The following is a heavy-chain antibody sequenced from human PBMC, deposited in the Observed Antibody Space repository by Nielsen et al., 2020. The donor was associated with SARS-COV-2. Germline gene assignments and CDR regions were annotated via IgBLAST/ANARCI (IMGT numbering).Heavy chain of an antibody. J-gene: IGHJ2*01. CDR3: ARSATNLIYWYFDL. Sequence: SVKVSCKASGGTFSTPSISWVRQAPGQGPEWLGRIIPMVDIRDYAQSFQGRVTITADKSTSTAYMELSSLSSEDTALYYCARSATNLIYWYFDLWGRGTLVTVSS. D-gene: IGHD5-12*01. V-gene: IGHV1-69*02. CDR1: GGTFSTPS. CDR2: IIPMVDIR.